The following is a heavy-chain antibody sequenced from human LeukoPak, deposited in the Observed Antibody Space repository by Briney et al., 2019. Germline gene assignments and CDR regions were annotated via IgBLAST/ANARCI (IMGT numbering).Heavy chain of an antibody. D-gene: IGHD4-23*01. CDR3: ARHYGGLDDY. CDR2: IIPIFGTA. CDR1: GGTFSSYA. J-gene: IGHJ4*02. Sequence: SVKVSCKASGGTFSSYAISWVRQAPGQGLEWMGGIIPIFGTANYAQKFQGRVTITADKSTSSVYMELSSLRSDDTAVYYCARHYGGLDDYWGQGTLVIVSS. V-gene: IGHV1-69*06.